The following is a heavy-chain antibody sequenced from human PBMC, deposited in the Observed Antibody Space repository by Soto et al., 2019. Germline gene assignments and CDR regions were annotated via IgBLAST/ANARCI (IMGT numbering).Heavy chain of an antibody. CDR3: ARDPKRFLEWLLAQDYYYGMDV. D-gene: IGHD3-3*01. Sequence: GASVKVSCKASGYTFTGYYMHWVRQAPGQGLEWMGWINPNSGGTNYAQKFQGWVTMTRDTSISTAYMEPSRLRSDDTAVYYCARDPKRFLEWLLAQDYYYGMDVWGQGTLVTVSS. CDR2: INPNSGGT. V-gene: IGHV1-2*04. CDR1: GYTFTGYY. J-gene: IGHJ6*02.